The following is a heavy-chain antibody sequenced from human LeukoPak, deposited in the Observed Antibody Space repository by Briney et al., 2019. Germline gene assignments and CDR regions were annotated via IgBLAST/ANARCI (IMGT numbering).Heavy chain of an antibody. CDR2: VYFSGST. CDR3: AREGYYYDSSGYYYVFDS. V-gene: IGHV4-59*13. Sequence: SETLSLTCTVSGGSISSYYWSWIRQPPGQGLEWIGYVYFSGSTNYNPTLKSRVTISVDKSKNQFSRKLSSVTAADTAVYYCAREGYYYDSSGYYYVFDSWGQGTLVTVSS. D-gene: IGHD3-22*01. CDR1: GGSISSYY. J-gene: IGHJ4*02.